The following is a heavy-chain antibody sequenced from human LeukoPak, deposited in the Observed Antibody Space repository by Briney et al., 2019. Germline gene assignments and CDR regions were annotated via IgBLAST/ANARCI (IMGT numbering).Heavy chain of an antibody. CDR2: ISTSGST. CDR3: ARGLPSYGDYVDYYFYMDV. CDR1: GDSISGFY. V-gene: IGHV4-4*07. Sequence: PSETLSLTCTVSGDSISGFYWRWIRQPPGEGLQWIGRISTSGSTNYNPSLKSRVTMSVDRYTNEFSLTVRSVTAADTALYYCARGLPSYGDYVDYYFYMDVWGKGTTVTVSS. J-gene: IGHJ6*03. D-gene: IGHD4-17*01.